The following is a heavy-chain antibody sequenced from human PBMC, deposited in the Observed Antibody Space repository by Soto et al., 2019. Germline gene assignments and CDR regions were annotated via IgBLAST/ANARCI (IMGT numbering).Heavy chain of an antibody. J-gene: IGHJ5*02. CDR1: GDSIISSFYY. Sequence: QLQLQESGPGLVKPSETLSLTCTVSGDSIISSFYYWDWIRQPPGKGLEWIGSFHSTASTYYNPSLKSRATISVDTSENLLSLKVTSVTAADTAVYYCARHVDLYNWFDTWGQGTLVIVSS. CDR3: ARHVDLYNWFDT. D-gene: IGHD2-15*01. CDR2: FHSTAST. V-gene: IGHV4-39*01.